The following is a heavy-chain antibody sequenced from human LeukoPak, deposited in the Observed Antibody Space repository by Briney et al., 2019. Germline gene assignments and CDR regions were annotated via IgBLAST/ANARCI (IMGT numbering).Heavy chain of an antibody. V-gene: IGHV3-23*01. J-gene: IGHJ4*02. CDR3: AKRDPVWFDWLSPYFDY. Sequence: GGSLRLSCAASGFTFSSYAMSWVRQAPGKGLEWVSAISGSSGSTYYADSVKGRFTISRDNSKNTLYLQMNSLRAEDTAVYCCAKRDPVWFDWLSPYFDYWGQGTLVTVSS. D-gene: IGHD3-9*01. CDR1: GFTFSSYA. CDR2: ISGSSGST.